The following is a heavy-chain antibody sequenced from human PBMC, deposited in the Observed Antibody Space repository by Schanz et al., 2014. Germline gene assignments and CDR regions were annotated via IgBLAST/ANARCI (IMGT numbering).Heavy chain of an antibody. CDR1: GGSFSGYY. CDR2: INHSGST. J-gene: IGHJ3*02. Sequence: QVQLQQWGAGLLKPSETLSLTCAVYGGSFSGYYWSWIRQPPGKGLEWIGEINHSGSTNYNPSLKSRVPVSVDTPKNQFSLKLSSVPAADTAVYYCARAAGSLYAFDIWGQGTMVTVSS. CDR3: ARAAGSLYAFDI. V-gene: IGHV4-34*01. D-gene: IGHD1-26*01.